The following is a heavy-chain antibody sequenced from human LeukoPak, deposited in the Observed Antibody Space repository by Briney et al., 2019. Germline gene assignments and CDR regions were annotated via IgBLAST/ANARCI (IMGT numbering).Heavy chain of an antibody. V-gene: IGHV1-2*06. D-gene: IGHD2-15*01. J-gene: IGHJ5*02. CDR3: ARGYCSGGSCYSVENWFDP. Sequence: GASVKVSFKAAGYTFTGYYMFWVRQAPGQGLEWMGRINPNSGGTNYAQKFQGRVTMTRDPSISSAYMGLSRLRSDDTAVYYCARGYCSGGSCYSVENWFDPWGQGTLVTVSS. CDR1: GYTFTGYY. CDR2: INPNSGGT.